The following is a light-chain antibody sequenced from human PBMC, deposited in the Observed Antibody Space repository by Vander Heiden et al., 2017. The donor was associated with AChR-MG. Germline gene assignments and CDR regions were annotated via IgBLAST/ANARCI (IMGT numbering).Light chain of an antibody. CDR2: NTN. CDR1: SGSVSTSNY. Sequence: QTVVTQEPSFSVSPGGTVTLTCGLSSGSVSTSNYPGWNQQTPGQPPRSLIYNTNSRSSGVPDRFSGSILGSKAALTITGAQADDESDYYCVLFMGGGGWLFGGGTKLTVL. J-gene: IGLJ3*02. CDR3: VLFMGGGGWL. V-gene: IGLV8-61*01.